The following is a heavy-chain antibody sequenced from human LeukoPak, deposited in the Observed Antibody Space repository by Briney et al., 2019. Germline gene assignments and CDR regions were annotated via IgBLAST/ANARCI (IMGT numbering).Heavy chain of an antibody. CDR2: ISYDGSNK. D-gene: IGHD6-13*01. Sequence: PGGSLRLSCAASGFTFSSYGMHWVRQAPGRGLEWVAVISYDGSNKYYADSVKGRFTISRDNSKNTLYLQMNSLRAEDTAVYYCAAGYSFYYFDYWGQGTLVTVSS. CDR1: GFTFSSYG. CDR3: AAGYSFYYFDY. J-gene: IGHJ4*02. V-gene: IGHV3-30*03.